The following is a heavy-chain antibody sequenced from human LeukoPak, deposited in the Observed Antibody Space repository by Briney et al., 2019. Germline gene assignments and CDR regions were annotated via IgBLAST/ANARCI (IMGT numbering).Heavy chain of an antibody. CDR1: GGSFSGYY. D-gene: IGHD3-9*01. CDR3: ARVHYDILTGSSHLDY. Sequence: SETLSLTCAVYGGSFSGYYWSWIRQPTGKGLEWIGEINHSGSTNYNPSLKSRVTISVDTSKSQYSLKLSSVTAADTAVYYCARVHYDILTGSSHLDYWGQGTLVTVSS. J-gene: IGHJ4*02. V-gene: IGHV4-34*01. CDR2: INHSGST.